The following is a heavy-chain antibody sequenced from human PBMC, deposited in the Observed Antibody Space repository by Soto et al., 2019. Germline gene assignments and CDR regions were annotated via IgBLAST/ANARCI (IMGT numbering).Heavy chain of an antibody. D-gene: IGHD3-3*01. V-gene: IGHV3-66*01. CDR1: GFIVSGIF. CDR3: ARDIFGGSYDFWH. J-gene: IGHJ4*02. Sequence: EVRLVESGGGLVQPGGSLRLSCAASGFIVSGIFMTWVRQVPGKGSEWVSTLSSDDKTYYADSVRGRFTISRDSSKNTLFLQMNTLRAEDTAVYHCARDIFGGSYDFWHGGQGTLVTVSS. CDR2: LSSDDKT.